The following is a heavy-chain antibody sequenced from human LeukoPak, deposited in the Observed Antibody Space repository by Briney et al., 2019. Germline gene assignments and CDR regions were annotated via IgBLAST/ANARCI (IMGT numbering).Heavy chain of an antibody. V-gene: IGHV1-2*02. J-gene: IGHJ5*02. CDR2: INPNSGGT. Sequence: ASVKVSCKASGYTFTGYYMHWVRQAPGQGLEWMGWINPNSGGTNYAQKFQGRVTMTRDTSISTAYMELSRLRSDDTAVYYCARGPPLAIVVVPAAILKWFDPWGQGTLVTVSS. CDR3: ARGPPLAIVVVPAAILKWFDP. CDR1: GYTFTGYY. D-gene: IGHD2-2*01.